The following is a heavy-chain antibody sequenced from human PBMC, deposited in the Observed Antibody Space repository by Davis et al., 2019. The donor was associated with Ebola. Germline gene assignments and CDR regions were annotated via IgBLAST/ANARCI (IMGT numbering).Heavy chain of an antibody. Sequence: ASVKVSCKASGYTFTGYYMHWVRQAPGQGLEWMGRINPNSGGTNYAQKFQGRVTMTRDTSISTAYMELSRLRSDDTVVYYCARERPGLYYYGMDVWGQGTTVTVSS. V-gene: IGHV1-2*05. J-gene: IGHJ6*02. D-gene: IGHD3/OR15-3a*01. CDR1: GYTFTGYY. CDR3: ARERPGLYYYGMDV. CDR2: INPNSGGT.